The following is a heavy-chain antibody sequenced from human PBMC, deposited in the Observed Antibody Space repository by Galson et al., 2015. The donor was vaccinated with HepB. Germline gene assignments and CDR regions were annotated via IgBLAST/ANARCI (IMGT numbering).Heavy chain of an antibody. D-gene: IGHD1-26*01. Sequence: SLRLSCAASGFTFSTYSMNWVRQAPGKGLEWVSSITGSNSYIYYADSVKGRFTISRDNAENSLYLQMNSLRAEDTAVYYCAKVGGGSYWSAFDIWGQGTMVTVSS. CDR2: ITGSNSYI. CDR1: GFTFSTYS. V-gene: IGHV3-21*04. CDR3: AKVGGGSYWSAFDI. J-gene: IGHJ3*02.